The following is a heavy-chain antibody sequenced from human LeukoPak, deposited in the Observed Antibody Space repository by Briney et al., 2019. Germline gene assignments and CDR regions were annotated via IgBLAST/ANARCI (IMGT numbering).Heavy chain of an antibody. J-gene: IGHJ6*03. Sequence: ASVKVSCKASGYTFTGYYMHWVRQAPGQGLEWMGWINPNSGGTNYAQKFQGRVTMTRDTSISAAYMELSSLRSEDTAVYYCARTLADYYYYMDVWGKGTTVTVSS. V-gene: IGHV1-2*02. D-gene: IGHD6-6*01. CDR2: INPNSGGT. CDR1: GYTFTGYY. CDR3: ARTLADYYYYMDV.